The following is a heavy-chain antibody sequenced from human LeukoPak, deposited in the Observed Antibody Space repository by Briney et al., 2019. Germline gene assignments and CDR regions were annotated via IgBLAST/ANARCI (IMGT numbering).Heavy chain of an antibody. Sequence: PGRSLRLSCAASGFTFDDYAMHWVRQAPGKGLEWVSLISGDGGSTYYADSVKGRFTISRDNSKNSLYLQMNSLRTEDTALYYCAKDYYYDSSGLEYYFDYWGQGTLVTVSS. D-gene: IGHD3-22*01. J-gene: IGHJ4*02. CDR1: GFTFDDYA. V-gene: IGHV3-43*02. CDR2: ISGDGGST. CDR3: AKDYYYDSSGLEYYFDY.